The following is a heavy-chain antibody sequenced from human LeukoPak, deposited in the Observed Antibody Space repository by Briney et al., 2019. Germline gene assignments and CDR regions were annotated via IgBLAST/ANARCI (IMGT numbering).Heavy chain of an antibody. CDR3: ARGREVTRDFDY. CDR2: INHSGST. J-gene: IGHJ4*02. Sequence: KPSETLSLTCVVYGGSFSGYYWSWIRQSPGQGLEWIADINHSGSTNYNPSLKSRVTISVDTPKNQFSLKLSSVTAADTAAYFCARGREVTRDFDYWGQGTLVSVSS. V-gene: IGHV4-34*01. D-gene: IGHD4-23*01. CDR1: GGSFSGYY.